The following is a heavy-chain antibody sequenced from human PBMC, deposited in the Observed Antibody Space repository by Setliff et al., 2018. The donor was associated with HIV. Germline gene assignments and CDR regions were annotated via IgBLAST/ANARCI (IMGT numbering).Heavy chain of an antibody. J-gene: IGHJ4*02. CDR1: GFTFSSYW. D-gene: IGHD6-13*01. V-gene: IGHV3-23*01. CDR3: ATVWTAGSLFY. Sequence: PGGSLRLSCAASGFTFSSYWMNWVRQAPGKGLEWVSVISANGGSTYSADSVKGRFTISRDNTKNTVYLQMNSLRAEDTAVYYCATVWTAGSLFYWGQGTLVTVSS. CDR2: ISANGGST.